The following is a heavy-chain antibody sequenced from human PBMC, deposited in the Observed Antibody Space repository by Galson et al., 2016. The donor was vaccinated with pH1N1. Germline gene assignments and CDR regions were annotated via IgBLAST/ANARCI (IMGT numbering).Heavy chain of an antibody. Sequence: CAISGDSVSSNSAAWNWIRQSPSRGLEWLGRTYYRSKWYNDSAVSVKSRITINPDTSKNQFSLPLNSVTPEDTAVYYCARDGIAAAGIRRDQYYFDYWGQGTLVTVSS. D-gene: IGHD6-13*01. CDR2: TYYRSKWYN. J-gene: IGHJ4*02. V-gene: IGHV6-1*01. CDR3: ARDGIAAAGIRRDQYYFDY. CDR1: GDSVSSNSAA.